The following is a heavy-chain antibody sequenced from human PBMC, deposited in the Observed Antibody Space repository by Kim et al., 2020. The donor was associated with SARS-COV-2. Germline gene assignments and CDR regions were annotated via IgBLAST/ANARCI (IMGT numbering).Heavy chain of an antibody. V-gene: IGHV4-59*02. CDR2: IYYTGST. CDR1: GGSVNSYY. Sequence: SETLSLTCTVSGGSVNSYYWSWIRQPPAKALEWIGFIYYTGSTTFNPSLKSRVAMSVDTSKNQFSLRLSSVTAADTAVYYCARTPGRFDYWGQGSLVTVS. D-gene: IGHD1-26*01. CDR3: ARTPGRFDY. J-gene: IGHJ4*02.